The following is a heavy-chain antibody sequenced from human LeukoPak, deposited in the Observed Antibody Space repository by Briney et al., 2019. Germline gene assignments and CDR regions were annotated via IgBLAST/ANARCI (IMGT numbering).Heavy chain of an antibody. CDR3: ARTVAATISNWFDP. CDR1: GYTFTGYY. V-gene: IGHV1-2*02. CDR2: INPDSGGT. J-gene: IGHJ5*02. D-gene: IGHD5-12*01. Sequence: ASVKVSCKASGYTFTGYYMHWVRQAPGQGLEWMGWINPDSGGTNYAQKFRGRVTMTRDTSISAAYMELSRLRSDDTAVYYCARTVAATISNWFDPWGQGTLVTVSS.